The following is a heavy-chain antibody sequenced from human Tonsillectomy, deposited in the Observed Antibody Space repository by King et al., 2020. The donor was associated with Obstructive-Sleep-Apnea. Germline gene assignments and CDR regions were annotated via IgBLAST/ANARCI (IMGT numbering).Heavy chain of an antibody. J-gene: IGHJ6*02. CDR3: ARDVPMIVVVNYGMDV. CDR2: ISAYNGNT. V-gene: IGHV1-18*04. D-gene: IGHD3-22*01. CDR1: GYTFTSYG. Sequence: HVQLVQSGAEVKKPGASVKVSCKASGYTFTSYGISWVRQAPGQGLEWMGWISAYNGNTNYAQKLQGRVTMTTDTSTSTAYMELRSLRSDDTAVYYCARDVPMIVVVNYGMDVWGQGTTVTVSS.